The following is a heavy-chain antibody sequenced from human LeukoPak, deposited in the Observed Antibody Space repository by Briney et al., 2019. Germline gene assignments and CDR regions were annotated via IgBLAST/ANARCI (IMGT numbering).Heavy chain of an antibody. V-gene: IGHV3-30*04. CDR3: ARGVGETLSGWTLDY. CDR1: GFDFSSYA. J-gene: IGHJ4*01. CDR2: IIYDGSNK. Sequence: GGSLKLSCAASGFDFSSYAMHWVRQAPGKGLEWMAVIIYDGSNKNYADSVKGRFTISRDNSRNTLYMKMNSLRVEDTAVYYCARGVGETLSGWTLDYWGHGTLVAVSS. D-gene: IGHD6-19*01.